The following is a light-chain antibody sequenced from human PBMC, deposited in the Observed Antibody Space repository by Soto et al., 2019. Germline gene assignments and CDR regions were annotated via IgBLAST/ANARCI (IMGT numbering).Light chain of an antibody. CDR2: EGS. Sequence: QSVLTQPASVSGSPGQSITISCTGTSSDVGSYNLVSWYQQHPGKAPKLMIYEGSKRPSGVSNRFSGSKSGNTASLTISGGQADDEADYYCCSYAGSSTFGVFGGGTKLTVL. CDR3: CSYAGSSTFGV. J-gene: IGLJ3*02. V-gene: IGLV2-23*03. CDR1: SSDVGSYNL.